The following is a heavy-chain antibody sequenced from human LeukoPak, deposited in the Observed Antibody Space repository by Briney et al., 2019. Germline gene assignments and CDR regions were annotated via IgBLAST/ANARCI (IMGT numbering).Heavy chain of an antibody. V-gene: IGHV3-30-3*01. CDR1: GFTFSSYA. CDR3: ANTRGYCGGDCYPYGMDV. D-gene: IGHD2-21*01. J-gene: IGHJ6*02. CDR2: ISYDGSNK. Sequence: GGSLRLSCAASGFTFSSYAMHWVRQAPGKGLEWVAVISYDGSNKYYADSVKGRFTISRDNSKNTLYLRMNSLRAEDTAVYYCANTRGYCGGDCYPYGMDVWGQGTTVTVSS.